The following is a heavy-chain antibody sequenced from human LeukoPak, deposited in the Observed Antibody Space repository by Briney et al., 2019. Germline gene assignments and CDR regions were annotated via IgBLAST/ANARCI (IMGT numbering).Heavy chain of an antibody. V-gene: IGHV1-8*01. D-gene: IGHD2-15*01. Sequence: GASVNVSCKASVYTFTSYDINWVRQATGQGLEWMGWMNPNSGNTGYAQKFQGRVPMTRNTSISTAYMELSSLRSEDTAVYYCARGHCSGGSCYSYYFDYWGQGTLVTVSS. CDR3: ARGHCSGGSCYSYYFDY. J-gene: IGHJ4*02. CDR2: MNPNSGNT. CDR1: VYTFTSYD.